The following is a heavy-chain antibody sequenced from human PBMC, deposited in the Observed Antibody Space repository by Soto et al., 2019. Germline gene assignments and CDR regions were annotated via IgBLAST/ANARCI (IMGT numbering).Heavy chain of an antibody. CDR2: IYHSGST. J-gene: IGHJ6*02. CDR1: GGSISSGGYS. D-gene: IGHD3-16*01. CDR3: ARIMITFGGAPYCMDV. Sequence: SETLSLTCAVSGGSISSGGYSWSWIRQPPGKGLEWIGYIYHSGSTYYNPSLKSRVTISVDRSKNQFSLKLSSVTAADTAVYYCARIMITFGGAPYCMDVWGPGTTVTVSS. V-gene: IGHV4-30-2*01.